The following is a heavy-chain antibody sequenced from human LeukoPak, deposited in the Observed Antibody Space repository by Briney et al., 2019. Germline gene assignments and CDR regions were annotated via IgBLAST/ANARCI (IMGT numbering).Heavy chain of an antibody. CDR2: IWYDGSNK. Sequence: PGGSLRLSCAASGFTFSIYAMSWVRQAPGKGLEWVAVIWYDGSNKYYADSVKGRFTISRDNSKNTLYLQMNSLRAEDTAVYYCARDQYYDFWSGSSAAYDYWGQGTLVTVSS. CDR3: ARDQYYDFWSGSSAAYDY. D-gene: IGHD3-3*01. CDR1: GFTFSIYA. J-gene: IGHJ4*02. V-gene: IGHV3-33*08.